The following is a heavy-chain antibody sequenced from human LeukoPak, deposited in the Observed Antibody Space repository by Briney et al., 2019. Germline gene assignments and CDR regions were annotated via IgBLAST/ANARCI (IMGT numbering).Heavy chain of an antibody. Sequence: SETLSLTCTVSGGSISSNSYYWGWIRQPPGKGLEWIGSMYYSGSTYYNPSLKSRVTISVDTSKNQFSLKLSSVTAADTAVYYCARRGRSGYNYGALDYWGQGTLVTVSS. J-gene: IGHJ4*02. V-gene: IGHV4-39*01. CDR1: GGSISSNSYY. D-gene: IGHD5-18*01. CDR2: MYYSGST. CDR3: ARRGRSGYNYGALDY.